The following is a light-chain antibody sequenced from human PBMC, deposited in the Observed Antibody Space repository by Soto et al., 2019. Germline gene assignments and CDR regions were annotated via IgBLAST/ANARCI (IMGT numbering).Light chain of an antibody. Sequence: QSVLTQPASVSGSPGQSITISCTGTSSDVGGYNYVSWYQQHPGKAPKLMIYVVSNRPSGVSNRCSGSKSGSSASLTISGLQDEDESDYYCCSYTSSSTLVFGTGTKLTVL. CDR2: VVS. CDR1: SSDVGGYNY. CDR3: CSYTSSSTLV. V-gene: IGLV2-14*01. J-gene: IGLJ1*01.